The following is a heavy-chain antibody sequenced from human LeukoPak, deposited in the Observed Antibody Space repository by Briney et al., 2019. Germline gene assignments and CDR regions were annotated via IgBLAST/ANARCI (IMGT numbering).Heavy chain of an antibody. D-gene: IGHD3-16*02. J-gene: IGHJ5*02. V-gene: IGHV3-64*01. CDR1: GFTFSSYA. CDR3: ARDGLITFGGVIARNWFDP. Sequence: PGGSLRLSCAASGFTFSSYAMHWVRQAPGKGLEYVSAISSNGGSTYYANSVKGRFTISRDNSKNTLYLQMGSLRAEDMAVYYCARDGLITFGGVIARNWFDPWGQGTLVTVSP. CDR2: ISSNGGST.